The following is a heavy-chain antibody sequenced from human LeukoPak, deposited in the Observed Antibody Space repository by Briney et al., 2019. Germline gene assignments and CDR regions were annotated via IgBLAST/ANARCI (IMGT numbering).Heavy chain of an antibody. J-gene: IGHJ3*02. CDR3: VRDGYSGGAFDI. CDR2: VCPKRGAT. D-gene: IGHD5-12*01. Sequence: AAEKVSRKASGYTFTRHLIHVVGQAPGQGREGMGWVCPKRGATNFAQKFQRRGTITRGTSHTTAFMELKILKFYAHAVYYCVRDGYSGGAFDIWGQGTMVTVSS. V-gene: IGHV1-2*02. CDR1: GYTFTRHL.